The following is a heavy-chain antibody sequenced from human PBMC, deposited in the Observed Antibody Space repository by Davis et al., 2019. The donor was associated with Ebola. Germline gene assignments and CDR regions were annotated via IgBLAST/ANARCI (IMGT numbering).Heavy chain of an antibody. Sequence: ASVKVSCKASGYNFTIYGISWVRQAPGQGLEWMGWINPNSGGTNYAQKFQGRVTMTRDTSISTAYMELSRLRSDDTAVYYCARRELLWFGETNYYGMDVWGQGTTVTVSS. CDR3: ARRELLWFGETNYYGMDV. D-gene: IGHD3-10*01. J-gene: IGHJ6*02. CDR2: INPNSGGT. V-gene: IGHV1-2*02. CDR1: GYNFTIYG.